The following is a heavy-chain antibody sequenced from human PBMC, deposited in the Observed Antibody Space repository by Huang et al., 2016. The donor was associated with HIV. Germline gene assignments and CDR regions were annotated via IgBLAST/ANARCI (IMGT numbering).Heavy chain of an antibody. V-gene: IGHV4-39*01. J-gene: IGHJ4*02. Sequence: QLQLQESGPGLVKPSDTLSLNCTISGGSIKSRNYYWGWVRQAPGKGLEWIGDIFYSGSPYYNPSLRSRVSLSVDTSKNQVTLKVNAVIAADTAVYYCARRRGSGYYFYFDYWGRGIPVTVSA. CDR1: GGSIKSRNYY. CDR3: ARRRGSGYYFYFDY. D-gene: IGHD3-22*01. CDR2: IFYSGSP.